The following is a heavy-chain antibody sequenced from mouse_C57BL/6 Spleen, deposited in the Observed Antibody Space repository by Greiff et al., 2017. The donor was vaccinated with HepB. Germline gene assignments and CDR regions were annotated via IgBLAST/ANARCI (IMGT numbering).Heavy chain of an antibody. CDR1: GYTFTDYY. J-gene: IGHJ2*01. CDR3: ARRGVRTEYFDY. D-gene: IGHD2-14*01. Sequence: EVQLQQSGPELVKPGASVKISCKASGYTFTDYYMNWVKQSHGKSLEWIGDINPNNGGTSYNQKFKGKATLTVDKSSSTAYMELRSLTSEDSAVYYCARRGVRTEYFDYWGQGTTLTVSS. CDR2: INPNNGGT. V-gene: IGHV1-26*01.